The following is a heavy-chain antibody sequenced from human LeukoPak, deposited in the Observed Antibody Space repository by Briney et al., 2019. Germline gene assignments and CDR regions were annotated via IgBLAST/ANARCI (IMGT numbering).Heavy chain of an antibody. J-gene: IGHJ4*02. Sequence: GGSLRLSCAASGFTFSSYWMHWVRQAPGKGLEWLSGINWDGGSAGYADSVKGRFTISRDNAKNSLFLQMKSLRVEDTALYYCVRRGGGLDYWGQGTLVTVSS. D-gene: IGHD3-10*01. CDR1: GFTFSSYW. V-gene: IGHV3-20*04. CDR2: INWDGGSA. CDR3: VRRGGGLDY.